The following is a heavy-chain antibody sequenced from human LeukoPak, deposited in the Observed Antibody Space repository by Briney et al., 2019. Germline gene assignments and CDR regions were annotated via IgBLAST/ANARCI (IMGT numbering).Heavy chain of an antibody. CDR3: AKESYDSSGYYFNY. J-gene: IGHJ4*02. V-gene: IGHV3-23*01. CDR1: GFTFSSYA. CDR2: ISGSGGST. D-gene: IGHD3-22*01. Sequence: GGSLRLSCAASGFTFSSYAMSWVRQAPGKGLEWVSAISGSGGSTYYADSVKGRFATSRDNSKNTLYLQMNSLRAEDTAVYYCAKESYDSSGYYFNYWGQGTLVTVSS.